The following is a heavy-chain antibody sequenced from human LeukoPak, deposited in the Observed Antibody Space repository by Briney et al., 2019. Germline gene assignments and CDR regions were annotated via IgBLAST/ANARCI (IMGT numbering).Heavy chain of an antibody. CDR2: LTWNAGST. CDR1: GFNFDDYG. CDR3: ARFVDYYDSSGYSYFDY. V-gene: IGHV3-20*04. J-gene: IGHJ4*02. Sequence: GGSLRLSCAASGFNFDDYGMSWVRQAPGKGLEWVSALTWNAGSTGYADSVKGRFIISRDNAKNSLYLQMNSLRAEDTALYYCARFVDYYDSSGYSYFDYWGQGTLVTVSS. D-gene: IGHD3-22*01.